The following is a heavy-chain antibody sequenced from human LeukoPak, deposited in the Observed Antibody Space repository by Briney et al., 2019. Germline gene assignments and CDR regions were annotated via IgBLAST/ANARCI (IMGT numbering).Heavy chain of an antibody. CDR2: IYHSGST. D-gene: IGHD6-6*01. Sequence: SETLSLTCAVSGYSISSGYYWGWIRQPPGKGLEWIGSIYHSGSTYYNPSLKTRVTISVDTSKNQFSLKLSSVTAADTAVYYCARRVAAPVRVYYYYMDVWGKGTTVTVSS. CDR3: ARRVAAPVRVYYYYMDV. V-gene: IGHV4-38-2*01. CDR1: GYSISSGYY. J-gene: IGHJ6*03.